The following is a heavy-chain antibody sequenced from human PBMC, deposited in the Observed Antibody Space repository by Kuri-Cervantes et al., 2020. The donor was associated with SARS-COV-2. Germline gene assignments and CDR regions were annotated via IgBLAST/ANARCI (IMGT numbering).Heavy chain of an antibody. V-gene: IGHV1-46*01. J-gene: IGHJ6*02. Sequence: ASVKVSCNASGYTFTSYYMHWVRQAPGQGLEWMGIINPSGGSTSYAQKFQGRVTMTRDTSTSTVYMELSSLRSEDTAVYYCAREGRNIDYYYGMDVWGQGTMVTVSS. CDR1: GYTFTSYY. D-gene: IGHD1-14*01. CDR3: AREGRNIDYYYGMDV. CDR2: INPSGGST.